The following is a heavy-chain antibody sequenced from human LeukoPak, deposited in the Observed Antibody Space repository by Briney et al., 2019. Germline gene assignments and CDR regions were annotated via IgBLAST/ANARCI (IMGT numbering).Heavy chain of an antibody. Sequence: GGSLRLSCAASGFTFSSYSMNWVRQAPGKGLEWVSYISSSSSTIYYADSVKGRFTISRDNAKNSLYLQVNSLRAEDTAVYYCARGGSYYNEAFDIWGQGTMVTVSS. J-gene: IGHJ3*02. CDR3: ARGGSYYNEAFDI. CDR2: ISSSSSTI. D-gene: IGHD1-26*01. V-gene: IGHV3-48*01. CDR1: GFTFSSYS.